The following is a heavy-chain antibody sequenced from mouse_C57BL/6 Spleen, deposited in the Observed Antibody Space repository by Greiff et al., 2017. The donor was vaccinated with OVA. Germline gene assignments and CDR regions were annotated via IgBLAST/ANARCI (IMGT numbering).Heavy chain of an antibody. CDR3: ARRAYYGNYIYAMDY. CDR2: INPNNGGT. Sequence: EVQLQQSGPELVKPGASVKISCKASGYTFTDYYMNWVKQSHGKSLEWIGDINPNNGGTSYNQKFKGKATLTVDKSSSTAYMELRSLTSKDSAVYYCARRAYYGNYIYAMDYWGQGTSVTVSS. V-gene: IGHV1-26*01. D-gene: IGHD2-10*01. J-gene: IGHJ4*01. CDR1: GYTFTDYY.